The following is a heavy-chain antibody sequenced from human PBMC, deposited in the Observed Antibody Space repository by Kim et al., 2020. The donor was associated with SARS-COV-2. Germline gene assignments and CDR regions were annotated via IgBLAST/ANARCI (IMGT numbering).Heavy chain of an antibody. V-gene: IGHV4-34*01. Sequence: SETLSLTCAVYGGSFSGYYWSWIRQPPGKGLEWIGEINHSGSTNYNPSLKSRVTISVDTSKNQFSLKLSSVTAADTAVYYCARGPTRIAVAGTAFDIWGQGTMVTVSS. CDR3: ARGPTRIAVAGTAFDI. CDR2: INHSGST. CDR1: GGSFSGYY. J-gene: IGHJ3*02. D-gene: IGHD6-19*01.